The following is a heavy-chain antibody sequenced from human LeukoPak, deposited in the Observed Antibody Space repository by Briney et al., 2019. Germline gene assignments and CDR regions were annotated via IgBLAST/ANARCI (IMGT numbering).Heavy chain of an antibody. J-gene: IGHJ4*02. V-gene: IGHV4-39*07. D-gene: IGHD4-17*01. CDR1: GGSISSSSYY. CDR3: AGLETTADY. CDR2: IYYSGST. Sequence: KPSETLSLTCTVSGGSISSSSYYWGWIPHPPGKGLEWIGSIYYSGSTYYNPSLKSRVTISVDTSKNQFSLKLSSVTAADTAVYYCAGLETTADYWGQGTLVTVSS.